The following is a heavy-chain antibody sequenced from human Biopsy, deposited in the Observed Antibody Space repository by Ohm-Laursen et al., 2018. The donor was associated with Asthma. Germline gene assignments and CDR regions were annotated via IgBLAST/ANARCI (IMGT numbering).Heavy chain of an antibody. Sequence: VSSVKVSCKASGYTFTSDINWVRQATGQGLEWMGWMNSNSGNTDYAQKFQGRVTMTRDTSISTAYMELSSLSSEDTAVYYCARGYSGSDRIVYYYSGLEVWGQGTTVTVSS. CDR2: MNSNSGNT. CDR3: ARGYSGSDRIVYYYSGLEV. D-gene: IGHD5-12*01. V-gene: IGHV1-8*01. J-gene: IGHJ6*02. CDR1: GYTFTSD.